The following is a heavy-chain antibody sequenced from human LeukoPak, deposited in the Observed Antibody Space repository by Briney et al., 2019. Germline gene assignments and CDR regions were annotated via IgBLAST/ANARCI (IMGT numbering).Heavy chain of an antibody. CDR2: INPNSGGT. Sequence: EASVKVSCKASGYTFTGYYMHWVRQAPGQGLEWMGRINPNSGGTNYAQKFQGRVTMTRDTSISTAHMELSRLRSDDTAVYYCARDYYDSSGYRYDAFDIWGQGTMVTVSS. CDR3: ARDYYDSSGYRYDAFDI. D-gene: IGHD3-22*01. CDR1: GYTFTGYY. V-gene: IGHV1-2*06. J-gene: IGHJ3*02.